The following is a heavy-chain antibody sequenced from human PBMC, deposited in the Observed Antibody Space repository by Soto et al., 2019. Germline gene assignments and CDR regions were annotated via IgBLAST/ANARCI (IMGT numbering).Heavy chain of an antibody. CDR3: ARLNYDFWSGSKRYYFDY. V-gene: IGHV3-23*01. CDR2: ISGSGGST. D-gene: IGHD3-3*01. Sequence: LRLSCAASGFTFSSYATSWVRQAPGKGLEWVSAISGSGGSTYYADSVKGRFTISRDNSKNTLYLQMNSLRAEDTAVYYCARLNYDFWSGSKRYYFDYWGQGTLVTVSS. J-gene: IGHJ4*02. CDR1: GFTFSSYA.